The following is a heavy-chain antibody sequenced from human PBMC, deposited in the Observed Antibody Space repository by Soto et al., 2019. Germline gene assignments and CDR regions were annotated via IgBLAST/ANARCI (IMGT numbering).Heavy chain of an antibody. CDR3: AKWNGYGDH. V-gene: IGHV3-23*01. J-gene: IGHJ4*02. Sequence: EVQLLESGGGLVQPGGSLRLSCAVSGFSFSTYSVTWVRQAPGKGLEWVSGVSGGSGTTHYADSVKGRFTITGDTSKNTVYLQMNSLRVEDTAVYYCAKWNGYGDHWGQGTLVTVSS. D-gene: IGHD1-1*01. CDR2: VSGGSGTT. CDR1: GFSFSTYS.